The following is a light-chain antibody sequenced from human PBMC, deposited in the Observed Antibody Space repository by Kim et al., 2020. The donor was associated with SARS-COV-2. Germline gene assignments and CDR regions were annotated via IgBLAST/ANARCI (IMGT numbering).Light chain of an antibody. CDR2: HAS. V-gene: IGKV1-9*01. J-gene: IGKJ3*01. CDR1: QDIGSY. Sequence: IQLTQSPSSLSAYVGDRVTITCRASQDIGSYLAWYQQTPGKAPKLLIYHASTLQRGVPSRFSGSGSGTDFTLTISTLQPDDFATYYCQHLYRYHTFGPGTKVDIK. CDR3: QHLYRYHT.